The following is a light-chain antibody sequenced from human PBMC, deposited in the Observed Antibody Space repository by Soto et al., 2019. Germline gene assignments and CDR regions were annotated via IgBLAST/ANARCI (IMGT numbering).Light chain of an antibody. CDR1: QSVLYSSNNKNY. CDR2: WAS. V-gene: IGKV4-1*01. CDR3: QQYSSTPYT. Sequence: DIVMTQSPDSLAVSLGERATINCKSSQSVLYSSNNKNYLAWYQQKPGQPPKLLIYWASTRESGVPDRFSGSGSGTDFTLTISSLQAEDVAVYYCQQYSSTPYTSGQGTKLEIK. J-gene: IGKJ2*01.